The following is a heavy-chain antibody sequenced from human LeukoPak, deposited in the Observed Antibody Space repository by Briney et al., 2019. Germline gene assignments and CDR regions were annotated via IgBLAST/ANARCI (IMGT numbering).Heavy chain of an antibody. D-gene: IGHD2-15*01. CDR1: GGSISSYY. CDR3: AREDNCSGGTCPIDY. Sequence: SETLSLTCTVSGGSISSYYWNWIRQPPGKGLEWIGYIYYIGSTHYNPSLKSRVTISVDTSKNQFSLKLSSVTAADTAVYYCAREDNCSGGTCPIDYWGQGILVTVSS. V-gene: IGHV4-59*01. CDR2: IYYIGST. J-gene: IGHJ4*02.